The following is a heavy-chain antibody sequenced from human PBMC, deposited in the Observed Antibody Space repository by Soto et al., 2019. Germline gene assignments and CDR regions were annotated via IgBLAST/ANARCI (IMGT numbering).Heavy chain of an antibody. CDR3: ARGHDYGGSAFDV. CDR2: IYYTGTT. Sequence: QVQLQESGPGLVKPSETLSLTCTVSGASIYSFYWSWIRQSPGKGLERIGYIYYTGTTNYNPSLKSRVTISVDMSKNQFSLNLNSMTAADTALYYCARGHDYGGSAFDVCGQGTVVTVSS. D-gene: IGHD4-17*01. CDR1: GASIYSFY. V-gene: IGHV4-59*01. J-gene: IGHJ3*01.